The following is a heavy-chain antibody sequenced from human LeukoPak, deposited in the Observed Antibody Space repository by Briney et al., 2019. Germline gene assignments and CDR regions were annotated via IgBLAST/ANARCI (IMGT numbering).Heavy chain of an antibody. J-gene: IGHJ4*02. V-gene: IGHV3-23*01. D-gene: IGHD2-2*02. CDR3: ARQVSCDTTTCYTGMPPDY. Sequence: PGGSLRLSCAASGFTFSRYAMSWVRQTPEKGLEWVSVISGSDGSTYYEDSVRGRFTISRDDSGNTLFLQMTSLRGEDTAVYYCARQVSCDTTTCYTGMPPDYWGQGTLVTVSS. CDR1: GFTFSRYA. CDR2: ISGSDGST.